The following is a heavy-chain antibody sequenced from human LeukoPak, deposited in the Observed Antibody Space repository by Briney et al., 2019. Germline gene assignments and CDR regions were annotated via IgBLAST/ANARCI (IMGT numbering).Heavy chain of an antibody. D-gene: IGHD3-10*01. CDR2: IIPIFGTA. CDR3: ARGGYFGWFGGFDAFDI. V-gene: IGHV1-69*05. J-gene: IGHJ3*02. Sequence: ASVKVSCKASGGTFSSYAISWVRQAPGQGLEWMGGIIPIFGTANYAQKFQGRVTITTDESTSTAYMELSSLRSEDTAVYYCARGGYFGWFGGFDAFDIWGQGTMVTVSS. CDR1: GGTFSSYA.